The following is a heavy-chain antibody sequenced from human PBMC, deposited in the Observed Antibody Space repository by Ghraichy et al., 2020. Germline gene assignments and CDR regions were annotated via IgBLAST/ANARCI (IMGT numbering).Heavy chain of an antibody. CDR2: ISYDGSNK. Sequence: GGSLRLSCAASGFTFSSYPMHWVRQAPGKGLEWVAVISYDGSNKYYADSVKGRFTISRDNSKNTLYLQMNSLRPEDTAVYYCARTGDAYDYYYYGMDVWGQGTTVTVSS. J-gene: IGHJ6*02. V-gene: IGHV3-30-3*01. CDR3: ARTGDAYDYYYYGMDV. CDR1: GFTFSSYP. D-gene: IGHD2-21*02.